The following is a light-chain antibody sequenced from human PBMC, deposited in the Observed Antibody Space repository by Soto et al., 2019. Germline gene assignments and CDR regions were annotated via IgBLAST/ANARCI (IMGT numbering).Light chain of an antibody. CDR3: QQSLGIPYT. J-gene: IGKJ2*01. CDR1: QTISTY. V-gene: IGKV1-39*01. Sequence: DIQMTQSPSALSASVGDRVTITCRACQTISTYLNWYQQKPGKAPKLLIYAASTLQSGVPSRFSGSGSGTDFTLTISNLQPEDFATYYCQQSLGIPYTFGQGTRLEIK. CDR2: AAS.